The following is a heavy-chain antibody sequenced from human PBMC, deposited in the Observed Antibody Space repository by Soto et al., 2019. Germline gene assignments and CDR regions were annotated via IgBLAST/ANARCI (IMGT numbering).Heavy chain of an antibody. V-gene: IGHV4-30-4*01. CDR3: GSREPRDSVDY. D-gene: IGHD1-26*01. J-gene: IGHJ4*02. CDR2: ITYSGSS. Sequence: SQTLSLTCTVSAGSISSGDYFWSWLRQPPGKGLEWIGYITYSGSSYYNPSLKSRVTMSVDTSKNQFSLKLSSVTAADTALYFCGSREPRDSVDYSRQRTLVIGSS. CDR1: AGSISSGDYF.